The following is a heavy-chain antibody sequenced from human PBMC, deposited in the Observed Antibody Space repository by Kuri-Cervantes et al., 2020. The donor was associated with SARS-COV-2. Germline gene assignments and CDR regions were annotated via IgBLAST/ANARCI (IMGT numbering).Heavy chain of an antibody. D-gene: IGHD1-1*01. Sequence: GGSLRLSCAASGFTFSDHYMDWVRQAPGKGLEWVSSISSSSSYIYYADSVKGRFTISRDNAKNSLYLQMNSLRAEDTAVYYCARDAYPRTGYYGMDVWGQGTTVTVSS. V-gene: IGHV3-21*01. J-gene: IGHJ6*02. CDR2: ISSSSSYI. CDR1: GFTFSDHY. CDR3: ARDAYPRTGYYGMDV.